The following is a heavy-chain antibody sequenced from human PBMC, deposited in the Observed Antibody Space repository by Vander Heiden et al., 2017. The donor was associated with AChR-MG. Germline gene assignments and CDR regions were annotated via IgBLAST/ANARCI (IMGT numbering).Heavy chain of an antibody. V-gene: IGHV1-69*01. J-gene: IGHJ4*02. D-gene: IGHD1-1*01. Sequence: QVQLVQSGPEVKKPGSSVKVSCKPYGGAFSKYFINWVRQAPGQGLEWMGGIIPIFGTPNYAPKFQGRVTITADESTNTVYMDLNSLTYGDTAMYFCARGPPVGTGDYFDLWGQGTLVTVSS. CDR1: GGAFSKYF. CDR2: IIPIFGTP. CDR3: ARGPPVGTGDYFDL.